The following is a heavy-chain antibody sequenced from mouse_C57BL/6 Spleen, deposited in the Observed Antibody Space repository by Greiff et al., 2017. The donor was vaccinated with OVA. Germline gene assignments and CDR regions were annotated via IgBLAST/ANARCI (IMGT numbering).Heavy chain of an antibody. Sequence: QVQLKESGPELVKPGASVKISCKASGYAFSSSWMNWVKQRPGKGLEWIGRIYPGDGDTNYNGKFKGKATLTADKSSSTAYMQLSSLTSEDSAVYFCAKVDRYYAMDYWGQGTSVTVSS. J-gene: IGHJ4*01. CDR2: IYPGDGDT. CDR1: GYAFSSSW. V-gene: IGHV1-82*01. CDR3: AKVDRYYAMDY.